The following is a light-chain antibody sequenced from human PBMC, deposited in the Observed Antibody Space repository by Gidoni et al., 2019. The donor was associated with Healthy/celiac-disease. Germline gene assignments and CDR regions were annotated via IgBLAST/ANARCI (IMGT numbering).Light chain of an antibody. CDR2: DAS. CDR1: QGVSSY. V-gene: IGKV3-11*01. J-gene: IGKJ5*01. Sequence: DIVLTQSPATLSSSLGDRVTLPCRASQGVSSYLAWYQQKPGQAPKLLIYDASNRANGVPARFSGSGSGTDFTLTISSLEPEDFAIYYCQQRNSWPPITFGGGTQLEIK. CDR3: QQRNSWPPIT.